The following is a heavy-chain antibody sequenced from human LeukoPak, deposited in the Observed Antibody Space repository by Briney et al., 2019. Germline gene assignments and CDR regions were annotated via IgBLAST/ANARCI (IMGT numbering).Heavy chain of an antibody. CDR3: ARDRLEITFGGVIVASEKDLCFDY. V-gene: IGHV1-69*05. Sequence: ASVKVSCKASGGTFSSYAISWVRQAPGQGHEWMGRIIPIFGTANYAQKFQGRVTITTDESTSTAYMELSSLRSEDTAVYYCARDRLEITFGGVIVASEKDLCFDYWGQGTLVTVSS. D-gene: IGHD3-16*02. CDR1: GGTFSSYA. CDR2: IIPIFGTA. J-gene: IGHJ4*02.